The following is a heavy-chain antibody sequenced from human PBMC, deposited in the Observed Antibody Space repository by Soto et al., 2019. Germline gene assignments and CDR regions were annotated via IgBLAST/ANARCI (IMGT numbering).Heavy chain of an antibody. CDR3: TSDTFGARDS. Sequence: GGSLRLSCAASGFAFSSEWMHWVRQAPGKGLVWVSRIDPYDTGITYADSVKGRFTISRDNAKNTLYLQMNSLRAEDTAVYYCTSDTFGARDSWGQGTLVTVS. CDR2: IDPYDTGI. D-gene: IGHD2-15*01. V-gene: IGHV3-74*01. J-gene: IGHJ4*02. CDR1: GFAFSSEW.